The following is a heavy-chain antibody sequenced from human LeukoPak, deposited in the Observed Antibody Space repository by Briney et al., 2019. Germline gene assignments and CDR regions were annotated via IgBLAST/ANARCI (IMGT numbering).Heavy chain of an antibody. CDR1: GDSVSSSY. CDR2: IYNSGST. J-gene: IGHJ5*02. V-gene: IGHV4-59*02. Sequence: SETLSLTCTVSGDSVSSSYWSWIRQPPGKGLEWIGYIYNSGSTNYNPSLKSRVTISVDTSKNQFSLKLDSVTAADTAVYYCAREGSGSYYNWFDPWGQGTLVTVSS. CDR3: AREGSGSYYNWFDP. D-gene: IGHD3-10*01.